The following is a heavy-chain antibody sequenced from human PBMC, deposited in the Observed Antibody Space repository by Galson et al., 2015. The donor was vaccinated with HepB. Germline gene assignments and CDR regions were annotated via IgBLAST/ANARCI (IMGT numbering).Heavy chain of an antibody. CDR3: ARGRRFWGH. J-gene: IGHJ4*02. CDR1: GGSFSGYY. Sequence: SETLSLTCAVYGGSFSGYYWSWIRQPPGKGLEWIGEINHSGSTNYNPSLKSRVTISVDTSKNQFSLKLSSVTAADTAVYYCARGRRFWGHWGQGTLVTVSS. CDR2: INHSGST. D-gene: IGHD3-3*01. V-gene: IGHV4-34*01.